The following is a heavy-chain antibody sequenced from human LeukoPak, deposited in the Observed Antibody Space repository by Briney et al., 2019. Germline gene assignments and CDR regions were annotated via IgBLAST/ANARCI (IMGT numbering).Heavy chain of an antibody. CDR3: TTDPIVVVPAAANWFDP. J-gene: IGHJ5*02. V-gene: IGHV3-15*01. Sequence: GGSLRLSCGASGFTFSDAWMSWVRQAPGKGLEWVGRIKSKTDGGTTDYAAPVKGRFTISRDDSKNTLYLQMNSLKTEDTAVYYCTTDPIVVVPAAANWFDPWGQGTLVTVSS. CDR1: GFTFSDAW. CDR2: IKSKTDGGTT. D-gene: IGHD2-2*01.